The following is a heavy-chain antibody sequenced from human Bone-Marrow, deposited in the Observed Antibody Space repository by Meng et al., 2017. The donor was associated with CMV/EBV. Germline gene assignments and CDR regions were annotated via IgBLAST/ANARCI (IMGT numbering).Heavy chain of an antibody. J-gene: IGHJ6*02. Sequence: AGVKVTCKASRYTFTSYGISWVRQAPEQGGAWMGWMSAYNGNTHYAQKLQGRVTMTTDTTTSTAYMELRSLRSDDTAVYYCARDCGSICITICGVASYYYYGMDVWGQGTTVTVSS. CDR3: ARDCGSICITICGVASYYYYGMDV. CDR2: MSAYNGNT. D-gene: IGHD3-3*01. V-gene: IGHV1-18*01. CDR1: RYTFTSYG.